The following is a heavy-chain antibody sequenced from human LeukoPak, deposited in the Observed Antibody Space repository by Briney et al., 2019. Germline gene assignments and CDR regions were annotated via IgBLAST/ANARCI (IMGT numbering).Heavy chain of an antibody. J-gene: IGHJ4*02. CDR1: GGSISSSSYY. V-gene: IGHV4-39*07. CDR2: IYYSGST. CDR3: ARGGGYSSTIYFDY. Sequence: SETLSLTCTVSGGSISSSSYYWGWIRQPPGKGLEWIGSIYYSGSTNYNPSLKSRVTISVDTSKNQFSLKLSSVTAADTAVYYCARGGGYSSTIYFDYWGQGTLVTVSS. D-gene: IGHD6-13*01.